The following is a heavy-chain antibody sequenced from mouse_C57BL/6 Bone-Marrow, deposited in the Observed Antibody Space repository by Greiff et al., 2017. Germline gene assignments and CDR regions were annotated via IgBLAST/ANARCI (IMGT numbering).Heavy chain of an antibody. D-gene: IGHD1-1*01. CDR3: TTHYYGSSYDVDY. Sequence: VQLQQSGTVLARPGASVKMSCKTSGYTFTSYWMHWVKQRPGQGLEWIGAIYPGNSDTSYNQKFKGKAKLTAVTSASTAYMELSSLTNEDSAVYYCTTHYYGSSYDVDYWGQGTTLTVSS. CDR2: IYPGNSDT. V-gene: IGHV1-5*01. CDR1: GYTFTSYW. J-gene: IGHJ2*01.